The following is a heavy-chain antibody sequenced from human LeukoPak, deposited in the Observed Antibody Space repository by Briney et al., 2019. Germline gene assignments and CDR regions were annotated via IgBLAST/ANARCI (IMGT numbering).Heavy chain of an antibody. J-gene: IGHJ4*02. Sequence: ASVKVSCKASGYTFTGYYMHWVRQATGQGLEWMGWMNPNSGNTGYAQKFQGRVTITRNTSISTAYMELSSLRSEDTAVYYCARGSLQDYWGQGTLVTVSS. CDR2: MNPNSGNT. V-gene: IGHV1-8*03. CDR3: ARGSLQDY. CDR1: GYTFTGYY.